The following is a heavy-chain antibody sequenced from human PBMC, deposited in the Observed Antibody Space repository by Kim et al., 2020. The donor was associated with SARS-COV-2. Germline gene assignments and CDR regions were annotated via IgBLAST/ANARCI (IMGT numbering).Heavy chain of an antibody. CDR1: GFTFSDHY. CDR3: ASGIVVKLLDYYYGMDV. D-gene: IGHD2-21*01. CDR2: TRNKANSYTT. Sequence: GGSLRLSCAASGFTFSDHYMDWVRQAPGKGLEWVGRTRNKANSYTTEYAASVKGRFTISRDDSKNSLYLQMNSLKTEDTTVYYCASGIVVKLLDYYYGMDVWGQGTTVTVSS. J-gene: IGHJ6*02. V-gene: IGHV3-72*01.